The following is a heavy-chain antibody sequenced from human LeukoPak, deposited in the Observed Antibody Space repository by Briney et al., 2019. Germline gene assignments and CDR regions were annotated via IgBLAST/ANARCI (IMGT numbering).Heavy chain of an antibody. Sequence: GGSLRLSCAAPGFTPGTSCMSAVRQAPGKGLEWVTNISQDGSAQYYVGSVKGRFTISRDNAKSSLYLQMNSLRAEDTAVYYCARSARWGQGTLVTVSS. J-gene: IGHJ4*02. CDR3: ARSAR. V-gene: IGHV3-7*01. CDR2: ISQDGSAQ. CDR1: GFTPGTSC.